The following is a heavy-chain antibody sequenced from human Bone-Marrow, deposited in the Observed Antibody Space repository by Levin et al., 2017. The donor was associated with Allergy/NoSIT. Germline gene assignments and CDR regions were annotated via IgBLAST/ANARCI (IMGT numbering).Heavy chain of an antibody. CDR2: ISWDASTT. CDR1: GFTFNDYT. J-gene: IGHJ4*02. Sequence: RTGGSLRLSCAASGFTFNDYTMHWVRQAPQRGLEWVSLISWDASTTYYADSVRGRFTISRDNSKNALYLQMNSLTTEDTALYYCAKDLSPRIAVTGNIEYWVQGTLVTVSS. D-gene: IGHD6-19*01. CDR3: AKDLSPRIAVTGNIEY. V-gene: IGHV3-43*01.